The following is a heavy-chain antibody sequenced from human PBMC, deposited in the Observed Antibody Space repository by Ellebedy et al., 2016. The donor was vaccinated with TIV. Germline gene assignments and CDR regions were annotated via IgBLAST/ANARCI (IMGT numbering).Heavy chain of an antibody. CDR2: IIPLLDVP. CDR3: ARLDHYDAFDI. D-gene: IGHD1-14*01. V-gene: IGHV1-69*04. J-gene: IGHJ3*02. CDR1: GGTFNTFV. Sequence: SVKVSCXASGGTFNTFVFSWVRQAPGQGLEWMGRIIPLLDVPNYAQKFEGRVTITADKSTSTAYMDLSSLTSDDTAIYYCARLDHYDAFDIWGQGTMVTVSS.